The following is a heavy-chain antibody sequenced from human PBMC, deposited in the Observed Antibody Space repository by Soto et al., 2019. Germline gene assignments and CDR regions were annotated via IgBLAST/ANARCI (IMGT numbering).Heavy chain of an antibody. Sequence: EVQLVESGGGLVQPGGSLRLSCAASGFTFRTYWMNWVRQAPGKGLEWVANIKEDGSKKNFVDSVKGRFTISRDNAKNLLYMQMNSLSTEDTAVYYCARDGDKWNDFDYWGQGTLVTVPA. CDR3: ARDGDKWNDFDY. J-gene: IGHJ4*02. V-gene: IGHV3-7*01. CDR2: IKEDGSKK. D-gene: IGHD1-20*01. CDR1: GFTFRTYW.